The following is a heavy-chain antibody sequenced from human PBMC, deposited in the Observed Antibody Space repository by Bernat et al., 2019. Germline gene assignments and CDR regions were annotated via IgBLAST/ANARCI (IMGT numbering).Heavy chain of an antibody. D-gene: IGHD3-22*01. V-gene: IGHV3-30*18. CDR2: ISYDGSNK. CDR3: AKDQWEPGSGYYPAWHHFDY. J-gene: IGHJ4*02. Sequence: QVQLVESGGGVVRPGRSLRLSCVASGFTLSSYDMHWVRQAPGKGLEWVAVISYDGSNKYYADSVKGRLTISRDNSKNTLYLQMNSLGGEDTAVYYCAKDQWEPGSGYYPAWHHFDYWGQGTLVTVSS. CDR1: GFTLSSYD.